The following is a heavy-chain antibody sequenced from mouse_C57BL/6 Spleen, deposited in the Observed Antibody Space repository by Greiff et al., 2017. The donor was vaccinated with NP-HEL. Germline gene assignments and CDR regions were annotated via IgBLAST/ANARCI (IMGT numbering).Heavy chain of an antibody. D-gene: IGHD2-5*01. J-gene: IGHJ1*03. V-gene: IGHV1-63*01. Sequence: VKLVESGAELVRPGTSVKMSCKASGYTFTNYWIGWAKQRPGHGLEWIGDIYPGGGYTNYNEKFKGKATLTADKSSSTAYMQFSSLTSEDSAIYYCARYSNYEWYFDVWGTGTTVTVSS. CDR3: ARYSNYEWYFDV. CDR1: GYTFTNYW. CDR2: IYPGGGYT.